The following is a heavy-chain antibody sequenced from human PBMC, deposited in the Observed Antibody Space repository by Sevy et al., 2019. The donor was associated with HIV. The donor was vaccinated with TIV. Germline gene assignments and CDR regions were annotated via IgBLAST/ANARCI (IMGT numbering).Heavy chain of an antibody. D-gene: IGHD2-2*01. J-gene: IGHJ6*02. CDR2: IWYDGSNK. V-gene: IGHV3-33*01. CDR1: EFTFSSYG. CDR3: ARDQIVVVPAASGMDV. Sequence: GGSLRLSCAASEFTFSSYGMHWVRQAPGKGLEWVAVIWYDGSNKYYADSVKGRFTISRDNSKNTLYLQMNSLRAEDTAVYYCARDQIVVVPAASGMDVWGQGTTVTVSS.